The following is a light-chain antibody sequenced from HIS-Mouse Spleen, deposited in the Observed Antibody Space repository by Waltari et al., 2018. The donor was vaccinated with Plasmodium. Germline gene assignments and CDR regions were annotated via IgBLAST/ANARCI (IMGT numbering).Light chain of an antibody. CDR1: QSVSSSY. CDR3: QQYDSTPPYT. J-gene: IGKJ2*01. V-gene: IGKV3-20*01. Sequence: ELVLTQSPGPLSLSPGARATLPCRASQSVSSSYLAWYQQQPGQAPRLLICGAPSRATGIPYRFSGGGSGTDFTLTISRLEAEDYAVYYCQQYDSTPPYTFGQGTKLEIK. CDR2: GAP.